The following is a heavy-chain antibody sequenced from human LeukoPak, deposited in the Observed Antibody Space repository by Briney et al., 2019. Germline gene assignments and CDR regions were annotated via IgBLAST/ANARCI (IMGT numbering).Heavy chain of an antibody. J-gene: IGHJ4*02. V-gene: IGHV3-7*01. CDR3: ARDKVVGATFFDY. Sequence: GSLRLSCAASGFDFSTQWMSWVRQAPGKGLEWVAIVNQGATQKYYVDSVKGRFTISRDNAKNSLYLQMNSLREEDTAVYYCARDKVVGATFFDYWGQGTLVTVSS. D-gene: IGHD1-26*01. CDR1: GFDFSTQW. CDR2: VNQGATQK.